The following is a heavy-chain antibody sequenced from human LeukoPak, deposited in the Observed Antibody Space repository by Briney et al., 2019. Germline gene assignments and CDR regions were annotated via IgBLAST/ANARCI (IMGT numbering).Heavy chain of an antibody. CDR1: GFTLSTYA. J-gene: IGHJ4*02. CDR2: ISYDGSNK. Sequence: GGSLRLSCAASGFTLSTYALHWVRQAPGKGLEWVAVISYDGSNKYYADSVKGRFTISRDNSKSTLYLQMNSLRAEDTAVYYCAKEGTMPYWGCFDYWGPGTLVTVSS. CDR3: AKEGTMPYWGCFDY. V-gene: IGHV3-30*18. D-gene: IGHD2-2*01.